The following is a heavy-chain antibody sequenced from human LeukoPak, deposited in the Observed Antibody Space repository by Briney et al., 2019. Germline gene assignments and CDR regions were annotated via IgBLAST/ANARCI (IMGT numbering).Heavy chain of an antibody. D-gene: IGHD3-22*01. V-gene: IGHV1-8*01. CDR1: GYTFTSYD. Sequence: ASVKVSFKASGYTFTSYDINWVRQATGQGLEWMGWMNPNSGNTGYAQKFQGRVTMTRNTSISTAYMELSSLRSEDTAVYYCARGRVGPLDSSGNQYYYYYYYMDVWGKGTTVTISS. CDR2: MNPNSGNT. CDR3: ARGRVGPLDSSGNQYYYYYYYMDV. J-gene: IGHJ6*03.